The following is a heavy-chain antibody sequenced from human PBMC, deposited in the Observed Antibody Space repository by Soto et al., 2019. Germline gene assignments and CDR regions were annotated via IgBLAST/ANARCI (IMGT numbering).Heavy chain of an antibody. CDR3: ATRHDDGGNLDAFDI. J-gene: IGHJ3*02. Sequence: EVQLLESGGGLVQPGGSLRLSCTASGVTFSGYAMSWVRQALGKGLEWVSAISGTGGNTYYADSVKGRFTISIDNSESTLFLQMHSLRSDDTGVYYCATRHDDGGNLDAFDIWGQGTTVAVSS. CDR2: ISGTGGNT. CDR1: GVTFSGYA. V-gene: IGHV3-23*01. D-gene: IGHD2-15*01.